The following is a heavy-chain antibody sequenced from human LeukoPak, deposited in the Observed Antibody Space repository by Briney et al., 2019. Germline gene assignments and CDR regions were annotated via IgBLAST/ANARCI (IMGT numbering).Heavy chain of an antibody. CDR2: INSDGSST. V-gene: IGHV3-74*01. J-gene: IGHJ5*02. Sequence: PGGSLRLSCAASGFTFSSYWMHWVRQAPGKGLVWVSRINSDGSSTNYADSVKGRFTISRDNAKNTLYLQMNSLRAEDTAVYYCARAPLGYCSGGSCYGGFNWFDPWGQGTLVTVSS. CDR1: GFTFSSYW. CDR3: ARAPLGYCSGGSCYGGFNWFDP. D-gene: IGHD2-15*01.